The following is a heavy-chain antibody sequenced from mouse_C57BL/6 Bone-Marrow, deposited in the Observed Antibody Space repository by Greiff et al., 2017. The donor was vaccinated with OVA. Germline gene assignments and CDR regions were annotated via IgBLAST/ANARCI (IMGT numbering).Heavy chain of an antibody. D-gene: IGHD1-1*01. CDR3: AREDYYGSSYNFDY. CDR2: VYPYNGGT. CDR1: GFTFTDYY. V-gene: IGHV1-36*01. J-gene: IGHJ2*01. Sequence: VQLQQSGPVLVKPGPSVKISCKASGFTFTDYYIHWVKQSPGKSLEWIGLVYPYNGGTSYTQKFKGKATLTVDPSSSPAYMELNSLTSEDSAVYYCAREDYYGSSYNFDYWGQGTTLTVSS.